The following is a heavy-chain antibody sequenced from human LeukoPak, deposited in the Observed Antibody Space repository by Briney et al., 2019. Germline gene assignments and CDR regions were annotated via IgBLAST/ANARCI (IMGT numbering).Heavy chain of an antibody. V-gene: IGHV3-30-3*01. D-gene: IGHD1-26*01. Sequence: PGRSLRLSCAASGFTFSSYAMHWVRQAPGKGLEWVAVISYDGSNKYYADSVKGRFTISRDNSKNTLYLQMNSLGAEDTAVYYCAGDRATSYFDYWGQGALVTISS. CDR1: GFTFSSYA. CDR2: ISYDGSNK. J-gene: IGHJ4*02. CDR3: AGDRATSYFDY.